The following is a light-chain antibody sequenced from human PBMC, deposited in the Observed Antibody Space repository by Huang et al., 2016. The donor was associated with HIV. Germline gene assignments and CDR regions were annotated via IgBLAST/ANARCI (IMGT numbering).Light chain of an antibody. CDR3: QQTYDTPPLS. Sequence: DIQMTQSPSSLSASVGDRVTITCRAGQSVSNYLNWYQHKPGMAPKLLIYAASSFQIGVPARCSGSGSGTHFTLTISSLQPEDIATYYCQQTYDTPPLSFGGGTKVEL. J-gene: IGKJ4*01. CDR2: AAS. V-gene: IGKV1-39*01. CDR1: QSVSNY.